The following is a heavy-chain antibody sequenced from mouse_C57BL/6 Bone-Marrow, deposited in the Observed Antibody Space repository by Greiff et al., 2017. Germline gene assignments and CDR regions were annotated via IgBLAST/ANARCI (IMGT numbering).Heavy chain of an antibody. D-gene: IGHD1-1*01. V-gene: IGHV1-64*01. CDR2: IHPTSGST. CDR1: GYTFTSYW. Sequence: VQLQQPGAELVKPGASVKLSCKASGYTFTSYWMHWVKQRPGQGLEWIGMIHPTSGSTNYNEKFKSKATLTVDKSSSTAYMQLSSLTSEDSAVYYCARGSSYAYYYAMDYWGQGTSVTVSS. J-gene: IGHJ4*01. CDR3: ARGSSYAYYYAMDY.